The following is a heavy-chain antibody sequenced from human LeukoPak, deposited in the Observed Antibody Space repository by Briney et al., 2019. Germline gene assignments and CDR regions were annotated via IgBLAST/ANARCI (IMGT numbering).Heavy chain of an antibody. D-gene: IGHD5-24*01. Sequence: SETLSLTCAVSGGSISSYYWSWIRQPAGKGLQWIGRISTGGTTNYNPSLTSRITISVDTSKNQFSLNLTSVTAADTAVYYCARELSPSRAHDYWGQGPLVTVSS. CDR3: ARELSPSRAHDY. J-gene: IGHJ4*02. CDR2: ISTGGTT. CDR1: GGSISSYY. V-gene: IGHV4-4*07.